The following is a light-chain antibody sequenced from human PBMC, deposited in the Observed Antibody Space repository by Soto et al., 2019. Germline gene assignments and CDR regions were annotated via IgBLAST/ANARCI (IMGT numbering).Light chain of an antibody. CDR3: QQHGGLPRT. CDR2: AAS. V-gene: IGKV3-20*01. J-gene: IGKJ1*01. Sequence: EIVLTQSPGTLSLSPGERASHSSRASQSVSSNYLAWFQQKPGQAPRLLIYAASSRATGIPDRFSGSGSGTDFTLTIARLEPEDFAVYYCQQHGGLPRTFGKGTKVDIK. CDR1: QSVSSNY.